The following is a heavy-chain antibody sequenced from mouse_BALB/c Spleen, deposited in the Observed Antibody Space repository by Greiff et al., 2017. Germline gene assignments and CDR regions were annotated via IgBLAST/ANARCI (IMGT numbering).Heavy chain of an antibody. Sequence: QVQLKESGPGLVAPSQSLSITCTVSGFSLTSYGVHWVRQPPGKGLEWLGVIWAGGSTNYNSALMSRLSISKDNSKSQVFLKMNSLQTDDTAMYYCASLTTVVASPYWGQGTLVTVSA. J-gene: IGHJ3*01. V-gene: IGHV2-9*02. CDR3: ASLTTVVASPY. D-gene: IGHD1-1*01. CDR2: IWAGGST. CDR1: GFSLTSYG.